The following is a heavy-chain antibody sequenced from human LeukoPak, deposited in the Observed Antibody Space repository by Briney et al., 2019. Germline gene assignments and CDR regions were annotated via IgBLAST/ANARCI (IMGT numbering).Heavy chain of an antibody. J-gene: IGHJ4*02. D-gene: IGHD6-13*01. V-gene: IGHV3-49*03. CDR2: IRSKAYGGTT. Sequence: GGSLRLSCTASGFTFGDYAMSWFRQAPGKGLEWVGFIRSKAYGGTTEYAASVKGRFTISRDDSKSIAYLQMNSLKTEDTAVYYCTRVMGIWGAYSSSWKPPYYFDYWGQGTLVTVSS. CDR3: TRVMGIWGAYSSSWKPPYYFDY. CDR1: GFTFGDYA.